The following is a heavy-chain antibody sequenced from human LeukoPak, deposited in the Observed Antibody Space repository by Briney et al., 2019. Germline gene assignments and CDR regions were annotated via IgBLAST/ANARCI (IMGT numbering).Heavy chain of an antibody. Sequence: NPSETLSLTCTVSGGSISSGGYYWSWIRQPPGKGLEWIGYISYSGSTNYNPSLKSRVTISVDTSKNQFSLKLSSVTAADTAVYYCARLGPAAGTSFDYWGQGTLVTVSS. D-gene: IGHD6-13*01. J-gene: IGHJ4*02. CDR1: GGSISSGGYY. CDR2: ISYSGST. CDR3: ARLGPAAGTSFDY. V-gene: IGHV4-61*08.